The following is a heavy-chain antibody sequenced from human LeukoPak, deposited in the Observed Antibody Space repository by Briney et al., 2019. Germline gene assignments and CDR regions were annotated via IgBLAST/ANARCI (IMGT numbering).Heavy chain of an antibody. CDR1: GFTVSSNY. V-gene: IGHV3-53*01. D-gene: IGHD3-22*01. CDR3: ASQSLTYYYDXSXQHDXFDI. J-gene: IGHJ3*02. Sequence: GGSLRLSCAASGFTVSSNYMSWVRQAPGKGLEWVSVIYRGGSTYYADSVKGRLTICRENYKNTLYLQMNSLRGEEQAVYYCASQSLTYYYDXSXQHDXFDIWGQGXXVXXS. CDR2: IYRGGST.